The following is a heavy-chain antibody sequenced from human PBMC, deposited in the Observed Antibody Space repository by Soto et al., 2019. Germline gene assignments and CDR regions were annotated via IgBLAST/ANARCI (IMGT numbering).Heavy chain of an antibody. CDR1: GFTFSSYA. J-gene: IGHJ4*02. D-gene: IGHD5-12*01. CDR3: ARDLRLRSGYDLPLN. CDR2: ISYDGSNK. V-gene: IGHV3-30-3*01. Sequence: PGGSLRLSCAASGFTFSSYAMHWVRQAPGKGLEWVAVISYDGSNKYYADSVKGRFTISRDNSKNTLYLQMNSLRAEDTAVCYCARDLRLRSGYDLPLNWGQGTLVTVSS.